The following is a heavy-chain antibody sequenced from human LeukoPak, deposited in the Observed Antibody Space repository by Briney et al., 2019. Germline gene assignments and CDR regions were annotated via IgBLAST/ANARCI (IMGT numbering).Heavy chain of an antibody. CDR2: ISYDGSNK. J-gene: IGHJ4*02. V-gene: IGHV3-30*03. D-gene: IGHD5-18*01. CDR1: GFTFSSHG. CDR3: ARIQLWLEVDY. Sequence: GGSLRLSCAASGFTFSSHGMSWVRQAPGKGLEWVAVISYDGSNKYYADSVKGRFTISRDNSKNTLYLQMNSLRAEDTAVYYCARIQLWLEVDYWGQGTLVTVSS.